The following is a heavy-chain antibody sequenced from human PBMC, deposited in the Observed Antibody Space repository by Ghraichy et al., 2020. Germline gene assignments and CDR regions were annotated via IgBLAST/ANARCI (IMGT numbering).Heavy chain of an antibody. D-gene: IGHD1-26*01. Sequence: SETLSLTCTVSGGSISSFYWSWIRQPAGKGLEWIGRISASGSTNYNPTLRSRVTMSVDTPKNQFSMDLRSVTAAVTAVYNCARVRVGGVYWYVDLWGRGTMVTVSS. CDR3: ARVRVGGVYWYVDL. J-gene: IGHJ2*01. CDR1: GGSISSFY. CDR2: ISASGST. V-gene: IGHV4-4*07.